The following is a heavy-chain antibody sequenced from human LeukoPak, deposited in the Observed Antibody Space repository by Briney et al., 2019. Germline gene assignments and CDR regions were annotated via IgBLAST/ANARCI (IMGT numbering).Heavy chain of an antibody. V-gene: IGHV4-39*07. CDR1: GASLSIISFY. Sequence: SETLSLTCTVSGASLSIISFYWGWLRLPPGKGLEWIGNIYRTGSAYFNPSLKNRVSISVDTSQNQFSLRVNSVTAADTAVYFCARVPVHGLNNAFDEWGQGTLVAVSS. D-gene: IGHD2/OR15-2a*01. CDR3: ARVPVHGLNNAFDE. CDR2: IYRTGSA. J-gene: IGHJ3*01.